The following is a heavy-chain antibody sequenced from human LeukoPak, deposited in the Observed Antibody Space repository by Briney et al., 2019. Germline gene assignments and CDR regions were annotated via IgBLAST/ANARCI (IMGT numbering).Heavy chain of an antibody. CDR2: INAGNGNT. Sequence: ASVKVSCKASGYTFTSYAMHWVRQAPGQRLEWMGWINAGNGNTKYSQKFQGRVTITRDTSASTAYMELSSLRSEDTAVYYCARVGTTGNNWFDPWGQGTLVTVSS. D-gene: IGHD1-1*01. CDR3: ARVGTTGNNWFDP. CDR1: GYTFTSYA. J-gene: IGHJ5*02. V-gene: IGHV1-3*01.